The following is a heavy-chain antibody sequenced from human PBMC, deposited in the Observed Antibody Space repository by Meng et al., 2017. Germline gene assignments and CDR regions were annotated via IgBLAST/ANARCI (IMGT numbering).Heavy chain of an antibody. Sequence: VELGEPGGGLCQAGGSLRLSCAASGFTFSSYWMHWVRQAPGKGLVWVSRINSDGSSTSYADSVKGRFTISRDNAKNSLYLQMNSLRAEDTAVYYCARPRYGDTRTGWFDPWGQGTLVTVSS. CDR1: GFTFSSYW. D-gene: IGHD4-17*01. V-gene: IGHV3-74*01. CDR3: ARPRYGDTRTGWFDP. CDR2: INSDGSST. J-gene: IGHJ5*02.